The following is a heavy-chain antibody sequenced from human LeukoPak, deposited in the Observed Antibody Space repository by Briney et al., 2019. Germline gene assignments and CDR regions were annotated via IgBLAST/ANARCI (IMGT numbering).Heavy chain of an antibody. CDR2: INHSGST. V-gene: IGHV4-34*01. D-gene: IGHD3-16*01. CDR1: GGSFSGYY. Sequence: SETLSLTCAVYGGSFSGYYWSWIRQPPGKGLEWVGEINHSGSTNYNPSLKSRVTISVDTSKNQSSLTLSSVTAADTAVYYCARETSQKGAHYMDVWGKGTTVTISS. J-gene: IGHJ6*03. CDR3: ARETSQKGAHYMDV.